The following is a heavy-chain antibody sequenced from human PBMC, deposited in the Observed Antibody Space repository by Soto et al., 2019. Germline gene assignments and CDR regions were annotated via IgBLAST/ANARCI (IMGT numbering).Heavy chain of an antibody. Sequence: ASVKVSCKASGYTFTGYYMHWVRQAPGQGLEWMGWINPNSGGTNYAQKFQGWVTMTRDTSISTAYMELSRLRSDDTAVYYCAREGGVDTASYYYYGMDVWGQGTTVTVS. V-gene: IGHV1-2*04. CDR1: GYTFTGYY. CDR2: INPNSGGT. D-gene: IGHD5-18*01. CDR3: AREGGVDTASYYYYGMDV. J-gene: IGHJ6*02.